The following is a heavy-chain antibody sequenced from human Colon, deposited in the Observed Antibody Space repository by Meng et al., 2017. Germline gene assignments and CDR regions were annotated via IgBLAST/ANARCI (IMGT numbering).Heavy chain of an antibody. CDR2: IYYIGNN. CDR1: GGSISSSSYY. J-gene: IGHJ4*02. CDR3: AGSLYYGSGNSYNAKRPFDH. D-gene: IGHD3-10*01. V-gene: IGHV4-39*07. Sequence: LRLSCTVPGGSISSSSYYWGWIRQPPGKGLEWIGSIYYIGNNYYNPSLKSRVTISGDASNIQFSLKLSSVTAADTAVYSCAGSLYYGSGNSYNAKRPFDHWGQGILVTVSS.